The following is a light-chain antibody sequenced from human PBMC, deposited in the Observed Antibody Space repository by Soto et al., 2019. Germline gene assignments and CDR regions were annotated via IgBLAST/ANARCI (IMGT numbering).Light chain of an antibody. CDR3: MQTLQTWT. J-gene: IGKJ1*01. CDR1: QSLLHSNGYNY. V-gene: IGKV2-28*01. CDR2: LGS. Sequence: DIVMTQSPLSLPVTPGEPASISCRSSQSLLHSNGYNYLDWYMQKPGQSPQLLIYLGSNRASGVPGRFSGSGSGTDFTLKISRVEAEDAGVYYCMQTLQTWTFGQGTKVEIK.